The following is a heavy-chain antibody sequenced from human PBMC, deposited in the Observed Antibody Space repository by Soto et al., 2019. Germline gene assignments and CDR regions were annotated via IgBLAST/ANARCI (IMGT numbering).Heavy chain of an antibody. CDR1: GFTFTTFT. CDR3: VLVGATNQFGD. Sequence: PGGSLRLSCAASGFTFTTFTMNWVRQAPGKGLEWVSSISSSSTYIYYADSVKGRFTISRDNAKNSLYLQMNSLRAEDTAVYYCVLVGATNQFGDWGQGTLVTVSS. J-gene: IGHJ4*02. V-gene: IGHV3-21*01. D-gene: IGHD1-26*01. CDR2: ISSSSTYI.